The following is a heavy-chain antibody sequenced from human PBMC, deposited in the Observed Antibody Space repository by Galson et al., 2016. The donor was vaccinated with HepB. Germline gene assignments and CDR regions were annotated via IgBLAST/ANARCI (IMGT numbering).Heavy chain of an antibody. D-gene: IGHD6-6*01. CDR3: ARVEYASSTGANRFDS. CDR1: GYTFNSYD. V-gene: IGHV1-8*02. CDR2: MNPNSGNK. J-gene: IGHJ4*02. Sequence: SVKVSCKASGYTFNSYDIHWVQQAPGQGLEWMGWMNPNSGNKGYAQKFQGRVTLTRSTSKSTVYMELSSLRSEDMAMYYCARVEYASSTGANRFDSWGQGTLVTVSS.